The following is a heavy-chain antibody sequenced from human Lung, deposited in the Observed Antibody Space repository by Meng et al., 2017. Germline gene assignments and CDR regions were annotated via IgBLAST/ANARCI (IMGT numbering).Heavy chain of an antibody. CDR2: IDPKSGDT. D-gene: IGHD6-13*01. Sequence: QVHVVQYGAEVRKPGASVKVSCEPSVYNCPDYWLHWVRRAPGQGLEWMGRIDPKSGDTHYAQRFQGRVTMTGDTSISTAYMELSGLRSDDTAMYYCARDEDISAAGKLFGDYWGQGTLVTVSS. V-gene: IGHV1-2*06. CDR1: VYNCPDYW. J-gene: IGHJ4*02. CDR3: ARDEDISAAGKLFGDY.